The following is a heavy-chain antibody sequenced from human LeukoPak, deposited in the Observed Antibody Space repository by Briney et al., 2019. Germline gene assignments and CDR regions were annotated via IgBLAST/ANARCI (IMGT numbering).Heavy chain of an antibody. J-gene: IGHJ4*02. CDR3: ARGYYDSSGSTLDY. CDR1: GYTFTGYY. CDR2: INPNSGGT. D-gene: IGHD3-22*01. Sequence: ASVKVSCKASGYTFTGYYMHWVRQAPGQGLEWTGWINPNSGGTNYAQKFQGRVTMTRDTSISTAYMELSRLRSDDTAVYYCARGYYDSSGSTLDYWGQGTLVTVSS. V-gene: IGHV1-2*02.